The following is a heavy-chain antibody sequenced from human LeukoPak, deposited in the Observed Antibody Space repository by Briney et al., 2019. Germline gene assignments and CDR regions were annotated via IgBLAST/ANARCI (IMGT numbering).Heavy chain of an antibody. CDR1: GYTFSSYA. J-gene: IGHJ4*02. V-gene: IGHV1-3*01. CDR3: ARERFEDTSFDY. CDR2: ISAGNGNT. Sequence: PGASVKVSCRGYGYTFSSYAMHWVRQAPGQRLGWKGRISAGNGNTKYSKKFQGRVTISGDTSASTAYMELGSLISEDTAVYYCARERFEDTSFDYWGQGTLVTVSS. D-gene: IGHD3-10*01.